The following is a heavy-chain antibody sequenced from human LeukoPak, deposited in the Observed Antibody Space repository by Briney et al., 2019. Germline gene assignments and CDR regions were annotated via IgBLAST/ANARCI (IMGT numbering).Heavy chain of an antibody. J-gene: IGHJ4*02. D-gene: IGHD6-13*01. CDR2: IYTSGST. V-gene: IGHV4-61*02. CDR1: GGSISSGSYY. CDR3: ARDLPAYEAAGNGY. Sequence: PSETLSLTCTVSGGSISSGSYYWSWIRQPAGKGLEWIGRIYTSGSTNYNPSLKSRVTISVDTSKNQFSLKLSSVTAADTAVYYCARDLPAYEAAGNGYWGQGTLVTVSS.